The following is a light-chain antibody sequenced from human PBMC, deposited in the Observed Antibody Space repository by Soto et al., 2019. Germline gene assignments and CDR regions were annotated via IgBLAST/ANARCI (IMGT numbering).Light chain of an antibody. V-gene: IGKV1-39*01. J-gene: IGKJ4*01. CDR2: AAS. CDR3: QQSYSTPALT. CDR1: ESISPY. Sequence: DIQMTQSPSSLSASVGDRVTITCRASESISPYLNWYQQKPGKAPKLLIYAASRLHSVVPSTFSVSGSGTDFTLTISSLQPEDLATYYGQQSYSTPALTFGGGTKVEIK.